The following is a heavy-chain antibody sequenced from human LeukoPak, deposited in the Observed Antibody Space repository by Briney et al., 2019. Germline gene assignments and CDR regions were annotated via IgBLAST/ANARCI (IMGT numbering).Heavy chain of an antibody. V-gene: IGHV4-59*01. CDR2: IYYSGST. J-gene: IGHJ4*02. Sequence: SETLSLTCTVSGGPISSYYWSWIRQPPGKGLEWIGYIYYSGSTNYNPSLKSRVTISVDTSKNQFSLKLSSVTAADTAVYYCARVWDYWGQGTLVTVSS. CDR1: GGPISSYY. D-gene: IGHD3-16*01. CDR3: ARVWDY.